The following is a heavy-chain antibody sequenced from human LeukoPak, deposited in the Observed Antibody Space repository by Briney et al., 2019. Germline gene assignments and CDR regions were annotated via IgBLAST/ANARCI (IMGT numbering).Heavy chain of an antibody. Sequence: TGGSLRLSCAASGFTFDDYGMSWVRQAPGKGLEWVSGINWNGGSTGYADSVKGRFTISRDNAKNSLYLQMNSLRAEDTALYYCARDIVHYSPSYMDVWGKGTTVTVSS. CDR2: INWNGGST. V-gene: IGHV3-20*04. J-gene: IGHJ6*03. CDR1: GFTFDDYG. CDR3: ARDIVHYSPSYMDV. D-gene: IGHD2-15*01.